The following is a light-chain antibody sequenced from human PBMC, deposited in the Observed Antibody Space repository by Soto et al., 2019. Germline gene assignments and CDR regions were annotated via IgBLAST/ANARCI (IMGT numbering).Light chain of an antibody. CDR1: QGISSY. Sequence: AIRMTQSPSSFSASTGDRVTITCRASQGISSYLAWYQQNPGKAPKLLIYAASTLQSGVPSRFSGSGSGTDFTLTISCLQSEDFATYYCQQYYSYPPTFGQGTKLEIK. V-gene: IGKV1-8*01. J-gene: IGKJ2*01. CDR2: AAS. CDR3: QQYYSYPPT.